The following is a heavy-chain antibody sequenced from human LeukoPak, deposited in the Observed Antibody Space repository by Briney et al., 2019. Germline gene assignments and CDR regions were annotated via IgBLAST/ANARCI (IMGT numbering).Heavy chain of an antibody. J-gene: IGHJ6*02. V-gene: IGHV4-31*03. CDR3: ARALYYDSSGHYWAIFYGMDV. CDR2: IYYSGST. CDR1: GGSISSGGYY. D-gene: IGHD3-22*01. Sequence: SQTLSLTCTVSGGSISSGGYYWSWIRQHPGKGLEWIGYIYYSGSTYYNPSLKSRVTISVDTSKNQFSLKLSSVTAADTAVYYCARALYYDSSGHYWAIFYGMDVWGQGTTVTVSS.